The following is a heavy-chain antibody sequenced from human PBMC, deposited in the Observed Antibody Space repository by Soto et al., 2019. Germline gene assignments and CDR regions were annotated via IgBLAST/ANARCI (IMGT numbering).Heavy chain of an antibody. D-gene: IGHD3-22*01. CDR2: ISGSGGST. Sequence: GGSLRFSCAASGFTFSSYAMIWVRQAPGKGLEWVSAISGSGGSTYYADSVKGRFTISRDNSKNTLYLQMNSLRAEDTAVYYCAKERVNYYDSSAPSGYWGQGTLVTVS. CDR1: GFTFSSYA. V-gene: IGHV3-23*01. CDR3: AKERVNYYDSSAPSGY. J-gene: IGHJ4*02.